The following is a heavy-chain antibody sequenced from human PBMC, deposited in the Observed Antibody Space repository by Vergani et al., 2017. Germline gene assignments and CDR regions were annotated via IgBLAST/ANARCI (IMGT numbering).Heavy chain of an antibody. D-gene: IGHD3-22*01. Sequence: QVQLVQSGAEVKKPGSSVKVSCKASGGTFSSYAISWVRQAPGQGLEWMGGIIPIFGTANYAQKFQGRVTITADESTSTAYMELSSLRSEDTAVCYCARSHRMIFPFGGWSLDYWGQGTLVTVSS. J-gene: IGHJ4*02. CDR1: GGTFSSYA. CDR2: IIPIFGTA. CDR3: ARSHRMIFPFGGWSLDY. V-gene: IGHV1-69*01.